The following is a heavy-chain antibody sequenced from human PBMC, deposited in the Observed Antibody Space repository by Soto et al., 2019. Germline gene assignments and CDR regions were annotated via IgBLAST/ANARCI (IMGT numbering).Heavy chain of an antibody. V-gene: IGHV3-21*01. CDR3: ASLVAAPSSFSPYYYGMDV. D-gene: IGHD6-6*01. CDR2: ISSSSSDI. Sequence: EVQLVESGGGLLKPGGSLRLSCAASGFTFRSYTMDWVRQAPGKGLEWVSSISSSSSDIYYADSVKGRFTVSRDNAKNSLYLQMNSLRAEDTAVYYCASLVAAPSSFSPYYYGMDVWGQGTTVTVSS. CDR1: GFTFRSYT. J-gene: IGHJ6*02.